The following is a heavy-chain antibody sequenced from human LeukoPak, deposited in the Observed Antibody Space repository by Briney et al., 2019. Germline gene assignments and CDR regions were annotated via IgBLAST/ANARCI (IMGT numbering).Heavy chain of an antibody. CDR3: ARDGHCSSTSCKRGFDY. Sequence: PGGSLRLSCAASGFTFTTYWMSWVRQARGKGLEWVANIKQDGSEKYYVDSVKGRFTISRDNAKNSLYLQMNSLRAEDTAVYYCARDGHCSSTSCKRGFDYCGQGTLVTVSS. D-gene: IGHD2-2*01. J-gene: IGHJ4*02. CDR1: GFTFTTYW. V-gene: IGHV3-7*01. CDR2: IKQDGSEK.